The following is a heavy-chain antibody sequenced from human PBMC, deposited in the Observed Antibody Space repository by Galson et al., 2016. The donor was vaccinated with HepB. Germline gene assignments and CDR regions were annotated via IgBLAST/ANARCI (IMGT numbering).Heavy chain of an antibody. CDR3: VRVEPDLGLGMDV. V-gene: IGHV4-31*03. CDR1: VGPISSGGNS. CDR2: IHYGGST. J-gene: IGHJ6*02. Sequence: TLSLTCTVSVGPISSGGNSWSWIRQHPGKGLEWIGYIHYGGSTYYNPSLKSRITISIDTSKNRFSLKLSSVTAADTAVYYCVRVEPDLGLGMDVWGQGTTVTVSS. D-gene: IGHD1-14*01.